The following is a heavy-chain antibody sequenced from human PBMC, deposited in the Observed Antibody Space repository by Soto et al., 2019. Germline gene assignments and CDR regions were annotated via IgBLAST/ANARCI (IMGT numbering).Heavy chain of an antibody. CDR1: GGSISSYY. J-gene: IGHJ4*02. Sequence: SETLSLTCTVSGGSISSYYWSWIRPPPGKGLEWIGRIYTSGSTNYNPSLMNRVTLSVDTSKNQFSLKLTSVTAADTAVYYCARTAARFPAPFDYWGPGTLVTVSS. D-gene: IGHD2-21*01. CDR3: ARTAARFPAPFDY. CDR2: IYTSGST. V-gene: IGHV4-4*07.